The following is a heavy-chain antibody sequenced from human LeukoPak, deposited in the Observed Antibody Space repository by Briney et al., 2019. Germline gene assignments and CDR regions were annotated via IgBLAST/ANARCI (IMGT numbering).Heavy chain of an antibody. J-gene: IGHJ5*02. D-gene: IGHD2-2*01. CDR2: IHNSGNT. Sequence: SETLSLTCTVSGGSTSSYHWSWIRQPPGKGLEWIGYIHNSGNTNYNPSLQSRVTMSLDLSKNQFSLRLNSVTVADTAVYYCARDPGTTSRTWKFDPWGQGTLVTVSS. V-gene: IGHV4-59*01. CDR3: ARDPGTTSRTWKFDP. CDR1: GGSTSSYH.